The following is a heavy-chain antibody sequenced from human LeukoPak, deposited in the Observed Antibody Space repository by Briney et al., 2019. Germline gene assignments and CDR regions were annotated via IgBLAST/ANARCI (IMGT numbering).Heavy chain of an antibody. V-gene: IGHV3-23*01. D-gene: IGHD6-13*01. J-gene: IGHJ4*02. Sequence: GRSLRLSCAASGFTFDDYAMHWVRQTPGKGLEWVSAISGSGGSTYYADSVKGRFTISRDNSKNTLYLQMNSLRAEDTAVYYCAKSSSWYDYFDYWGQGTLVTVSS. CDR1: GFTFDDYA. CDR3: AKSSSWYDYFDY. CDR2: ISGSGGST.